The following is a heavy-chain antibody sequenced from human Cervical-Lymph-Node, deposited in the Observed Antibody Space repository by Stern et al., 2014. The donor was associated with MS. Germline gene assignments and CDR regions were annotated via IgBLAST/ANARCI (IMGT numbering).Heavy chain of an antibody. Sequence: QVQLVESGGGVVQPGRSLRLSCAVSGFTFSGYAMHWVRQAPGKGLEWMAFISYYGSYKYYAESVRGRFSISRDNSKNTVYLQVNSLGAQDTAVYYCTRQDQQLVTFDYWGQGTLVTVSS. CDR1: GFTFSGYA. D-gene: IGHD6-13*01. CDR2: ISYYGSYK. CDR3: TRQDQQLVTFDY. V-gene: IGHV3-30*16. J-gene: IGHJ4*02.